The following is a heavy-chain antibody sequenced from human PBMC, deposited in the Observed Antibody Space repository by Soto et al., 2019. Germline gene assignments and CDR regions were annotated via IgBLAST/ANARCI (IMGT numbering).Heavy chain of an antibody. Sequence: PGGSLRLSCAASGFTFSSYAISWVRQDPGKGLEWVSAISGSGGSTYYADSVKGRFTISRNNSKNTLYLQMNSLRAEDTAVYFVVVVPAATSGDWFDPWAQGTLVTVS. V-gene: IGHV3-23*01. CDR2: ISGSGGST. J-gene: IGHJ5*02. CDR3: VVVPAATSGDWFDP. CDR1: GFTFSSYA. D-gene: IGHD2-2*01.